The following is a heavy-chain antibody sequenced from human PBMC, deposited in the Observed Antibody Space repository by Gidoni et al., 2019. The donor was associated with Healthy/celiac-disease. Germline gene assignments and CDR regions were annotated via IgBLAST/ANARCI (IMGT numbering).Heavy chain of an antibody. CDR1: GGSISSSSYY. CDR3: ARPISGDSSGWYSAFDI. J-gene: IGHJ3*02. CDR2: IYYSGST. Sequence: QLQLQESGPGLVKPSETLSLTCTVSGGSISSSSYYWGWIRQPPGKGLEWIGSIYYSGSTYYNPSLKSRVTISVDTSKNQFSLKLSSVTAADTAVYYCARPISGDSSGWYSAFDIWGQGTMVTVSS. D-gene: IGHD6-19*01. V-gene: IGHV4-39*01.